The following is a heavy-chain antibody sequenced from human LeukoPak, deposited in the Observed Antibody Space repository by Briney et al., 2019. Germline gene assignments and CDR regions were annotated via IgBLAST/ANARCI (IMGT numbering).Heavy chain of an antibody. CDR2: IYYSGST. Sequence: PSETLSLTCTVSGGSISSSSYYWGWIRQPPGKGLEWIGSIYYSGSTYYNPSLKSRVTISVDTSKNQFSLKLSSVTAADTAVYYCARRLLVAATFDYWGQGTLVTVSS. V-gene: IGHV4-39*01. D-gene: IGHD2-15*01. J-gene: IGHJ4*02. CDR1: GGSISSSSYY. CDR3: ARRLLVAATFDY.